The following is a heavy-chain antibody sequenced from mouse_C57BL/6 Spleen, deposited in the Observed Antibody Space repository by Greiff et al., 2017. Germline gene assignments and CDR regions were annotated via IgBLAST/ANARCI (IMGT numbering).Heavy chain of an antibody. CDR1: GYTFTSYW. CDR3: ARGRAYDGYYVLDY. V-gene: IGHV1-69*01. D-gene: IGHD2-3*01. J-gene: IGHJ2*01. Sequence: QVQLQQSGAELVMPGASVKLSCKASGYTFTSYWMHWVKQRPGQGLEWIGEIDPSDSYTNYNQKFKGKSTLTVDKSSSTAYMQLSSLTSEDSAVYYCARGRAYDGYYVLDYWGQGTTLTVSS. CDR2: IDPSDSYT.